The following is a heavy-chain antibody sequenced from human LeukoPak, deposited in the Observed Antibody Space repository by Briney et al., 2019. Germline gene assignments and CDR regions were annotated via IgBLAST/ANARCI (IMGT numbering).Heavy chain of an antibody. J-gene: IGHJ4*02. CDR2: INHSGST. CDR3: ARDRPPYYYGSGSYIDY. V-gene: IGHV4-34*01. CDR1: GGSFSGYY. Sequence: SETLSLTCAVDGGSFSGYYWSWIRQPPGKGLEWIGEINHSGSTNYNPSLKSRVTISVDTSKNQFSLKLSSVTAADTAVYYCARDRPPYYYGSGSYIDYWGQGTLVTVSS. D-gene: IGHD3-10*01.